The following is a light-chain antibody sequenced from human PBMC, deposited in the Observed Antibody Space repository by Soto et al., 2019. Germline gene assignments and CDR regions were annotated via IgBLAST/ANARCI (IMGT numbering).Light chain of an antibody. J-gene: IGKJ1*01. CDR1: QSFSSSY. V-gene: IGKV3-20*01. CDR2: GAS. CDR3: QQYGASPWT. Sequence: EIVWRQSPGTLSLSPGEGGTLSCRASQSFSSSYLAWYQQKPGQAPRLLIYGASSRATGIPDRFSGSGSGTDFTLTISRLEPEDSAVYYCQQYGASPWTFGQGTKVEIK.